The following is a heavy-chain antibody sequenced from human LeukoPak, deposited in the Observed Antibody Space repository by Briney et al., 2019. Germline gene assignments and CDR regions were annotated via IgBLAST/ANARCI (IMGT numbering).Heavy chain of an antibody. CDR2: ISSSSSTI. D-gene: IGHD2-21*01. Sequence: SGGSLRLSCAASGFTFSSYSMNWVRQAPGKGLEWVSYISSSSSTIYYADSVKGRFTISRDNAKNSLYLQMNSLRAEDTAVYYCASYCGGDCLPTYYFDYWGQGTLVTVSS. V-gene: IGHV3-48*01. CDR3: ASYCGGDCLPTYYFDY. CDR1: GFTFSSYS. J-gene: IGHJ4*02.